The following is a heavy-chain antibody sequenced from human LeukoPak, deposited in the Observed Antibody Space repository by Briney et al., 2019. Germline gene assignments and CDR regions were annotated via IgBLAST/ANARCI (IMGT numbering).Heavy chain of an antibody. CDR2: IRFDGSNK. Sequence: GGSLRLSCAASGFTFSSYGMHWVRQAPGKGLEWVAFIRFDGSNKYYADSVKGRFTISKDNSKNTLYLQMNSLRVEDTAVYYCAKDRGDYFDYWGQGTLVTVSS. CDR1: GFTFSSYG. J-gene: IGHJ4*02. CDR3: AKDRGDYFDY. V-gene: IGHV3-30*02. D-gene: IGHD5-24*01.